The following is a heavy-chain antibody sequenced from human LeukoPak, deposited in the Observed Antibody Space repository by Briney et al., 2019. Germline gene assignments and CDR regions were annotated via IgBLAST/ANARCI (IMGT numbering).Heavy chain of an antibody. CDR1: GGSISSYY. V-gene: IGHV4-59*01. J-gene: IGHJ4*02. CDR3: ARGVSTYYCGSGSYYTVDY. CDR2: IFYSGST. D-gene: IGHD3-10*01. Sequence: SETLSLTCTVSGGSISSYYWSWIRQPPGKGLEWIGYIFYSGSTKYNPSLKSRVTISVDMSKNQFSLRLSSVTAADTAVYYCARGVSTYYCGSGSYYTVDYWGQGTLVTVSS.